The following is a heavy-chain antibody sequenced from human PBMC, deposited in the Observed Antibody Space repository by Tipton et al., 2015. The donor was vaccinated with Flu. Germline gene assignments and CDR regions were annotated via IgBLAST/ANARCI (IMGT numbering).Heavy chain of an antibody. V-gene: IGHV3-23*01. CDR1: EFTFNNYA. CDR3: ARVATAEYYYGMDV. D-gene: IGHD5-12*01. J-gene: IGHJ6*02. Sequence: GSLRLSCAASEFTFNNYAMNWVRQAPGKGLEWVSGVDGSGGITYYADSVKGRFTISRDNSKNTLYLQMKSLRAEDTAVYYCARVATAEYYYGMDVWGQGTTVTVSS. CDR2: VDGSGGIT.